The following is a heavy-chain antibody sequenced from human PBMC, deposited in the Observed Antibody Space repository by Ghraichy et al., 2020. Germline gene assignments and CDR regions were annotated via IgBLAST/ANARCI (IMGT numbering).Heavy chain of an antibody. V-gene: IGHV3-30*02. CDR2: IRYDGSNK. Sequence: GGSLRLSCAASGFTFSSYGMHWVRQAPGKGLEWVAFIRYDGSNKYYADSVKGRFTISRDNSKNTLYLQMNSLRAEDTAVYYCAKDYYDKPYSFYMDVWGKGTTVTVSS. CDR1: GFTFSSYG. CDR3: AKDYYDKPYSFYMDV. J-gene: IGHJ6*03. D-gene: IGHD3-22*01.